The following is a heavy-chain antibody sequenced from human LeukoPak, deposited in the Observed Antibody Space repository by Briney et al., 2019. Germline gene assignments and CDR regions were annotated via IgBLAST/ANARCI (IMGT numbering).Heavy chain of an antibody. CDR1: GFTFSSYA. D-gene: IGHD3-10*02. J-gene: IGHJ3*02. Sequence: GGSLRLSCAASGFTFSSYAMHWVRQAPGKGLEWVAVISYDGSNKYYADSVKGRFTISRDNSKNTLYLQMNSLRAEDTAVYYCARDYVRAFDIWGQGTMVTVSS. V-gene: IGHV3-30-3*01. CDR2: ISYDGSNK. CDR3: ARDYVRAFDI.